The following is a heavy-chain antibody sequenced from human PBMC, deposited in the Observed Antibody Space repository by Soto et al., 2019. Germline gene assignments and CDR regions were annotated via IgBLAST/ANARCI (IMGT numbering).Heavy chain of an antibody. CDR2: IYYSGST. V-gene: IGHV4-39*01. Sequence: QLQLQESGPGLVKPSETLSLTCTVSGGSISSSSYYWGWIRQPPGKGLEWIGSIYYSGSTYYNPPLKSRVTLSVDTSKNQFSLKLSSVTAADTAVYYCARHYYGSGSYYYYYYGMDVWGQGTTVTVSS. D-gene: IGHD3-10*01. J-gene: IGHJ6*02. CDR1: GGSISSSSYY. CDR3: ARHYYGSGSYYYYYYGMDV.